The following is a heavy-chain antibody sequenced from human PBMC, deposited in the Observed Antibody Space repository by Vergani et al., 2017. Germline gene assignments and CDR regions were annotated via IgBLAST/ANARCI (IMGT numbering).Heavy chain of an antibody. CDR1: GGSISSYY. V-gene: IGHV4-59*01. J-gene: IGHJ3*02. Sequence: QVQLQESGPGLVKPSETLSLTCTVSGGSISSYYWSWIRQPPGKGLEWIGYIYYSGSTNYNPSLKSRATISVDTSKNQFSLKLSSVTAADTAVYYCARDVSYSSSWYGDAFDIWGQGTMVTVSS. D-gene: IGHD6-13*01. CDR2: IYYSGST. CDR3: ARDVSYSSSWYGDAFDI.